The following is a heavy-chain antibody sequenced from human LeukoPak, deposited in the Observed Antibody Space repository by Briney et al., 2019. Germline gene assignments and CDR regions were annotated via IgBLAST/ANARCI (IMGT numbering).Heavy chain of an antibody. CDR2: IYPGDSDT. CDR3: ARVTGYNYDLGDDAFDT. J-gene: IGHJ3*02. Sequence: GESLKISCEVSGYSFTSYWIGWVRQMPGKGLEWMGIIYPGDSDTRYSPSFQGQVTISADKSISTAYLQWSSLKASDTAMYFCARVTGYNYDLGDDAFDTWGQGTMVTVSS. D-gene: IGHD5-18*01. CDR1: GYSFTSYW. V-gene: IGHV5-51*01.